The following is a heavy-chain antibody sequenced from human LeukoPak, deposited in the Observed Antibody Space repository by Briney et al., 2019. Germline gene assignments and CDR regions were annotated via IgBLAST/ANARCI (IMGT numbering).Heavy chain of an antibody. CDR2: IYSGGNT. J-gene: IGHJ4*02. D-gene: IGHD3-10*01. CDR1: GFTVSSNY. V-gene: IGHV3-53*01. CDR3: VKCLYHYRSGSLGDY. Sequence: PGGSLRLSCAASGFTVSSNYMSCVRQAPGKGLEWVSIIYSGGNTYYADSVKGRFTISRDNSKNTLYLQMNSLRVEDTAIYYCVKCLYHYRSGSLGDYWGQGSLVTVSS.